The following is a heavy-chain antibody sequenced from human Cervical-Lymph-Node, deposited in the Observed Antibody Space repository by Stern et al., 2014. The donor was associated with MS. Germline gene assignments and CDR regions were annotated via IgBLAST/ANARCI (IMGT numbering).Heavy chain of an antibody. D-gene: IGHD3-10*01. CDR3: ARGGRGVGLEY. CDR1: GFPFSTSA. Sequence: ENLAESGGGVVQPGRSLSLSCVASGFPFSTSAMHWVRLAPGKGLARVAFVSYDETKRNSTDSVKARFTISRDNSKNTLYLHMNSLRDEDTAVYFCARGGRGVGLEYWGQGALVTVSS. CDR2: VSYDETKR. V-gene: IGHV3-30-3*01. J-gene: IGHJ4*02.